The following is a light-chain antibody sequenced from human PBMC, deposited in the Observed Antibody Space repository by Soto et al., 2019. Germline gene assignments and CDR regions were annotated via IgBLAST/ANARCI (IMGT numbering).Light chain of an antibody. V-gene: IGKV3-11*01. CDR3: QQSYSTPLT. CDR1: QSVNIY. CDR2: DAS. Sequence: EIVLTQSPATLSLSPGERATLSCMASQSVNIYLAWYQQKPGQAPRLLIYDASNRATGIPARFSGSGSGTDFTLTISSLQPEDFATYYCQQSYSTPLTFGQGTKVDIK. J-gene: IGKJ1*01.